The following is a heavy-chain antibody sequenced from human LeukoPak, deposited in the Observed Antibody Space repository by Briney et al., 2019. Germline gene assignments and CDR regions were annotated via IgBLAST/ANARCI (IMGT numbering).Heavy chain of an antibody. Sequence: GGSLRLSRAASGFTFSSYWMSWVRQAPGKGLEWVSAISGSGGSTYYADSVKGRFTISRDNSKNTLYLQMNSLRAEDTAVYYCAKDPIDYYGSGSLPNWFDPWGQGTLVTVSS. V-gene: IGHV3-23*01. CDR1: GFTFSSYW. D-gene: IGHD3-10*01. CDR3: AKDPIDYYGSGSLPNWFDP. CDR2: ISGSGGST. J-gene: IGHJ5*02.